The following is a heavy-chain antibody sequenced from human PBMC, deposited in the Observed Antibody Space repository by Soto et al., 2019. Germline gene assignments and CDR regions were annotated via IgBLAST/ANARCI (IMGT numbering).Heavy chain of an antibody. CDR2: INAGNGNT. CDR3: ARDLGGWPDY. D-gene: IGHD2-15*01. CDR1: GYTFTSYA. J-gene: IGHJ4*02. V-gene: IGHV1-3*01. Sequence: ASVEVSWKASGYTFTSYARYWARQAPGQRLEWMGWINAGNGNTKYSQKFQGRVTITRDTSASTAYMELSSLRSEDTAVYYCARDLGGWPDYWGQGTLVTVS.